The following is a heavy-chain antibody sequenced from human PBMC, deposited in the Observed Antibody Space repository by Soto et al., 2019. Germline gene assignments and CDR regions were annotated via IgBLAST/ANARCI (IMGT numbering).Heavy chain of an antibody. J-gene: IGHJ4*02. D-gene: IGHD6-19*01. Sequence: EVPLLESGGGLVQPGGSLRLSCAASGFTFSSYAMSWVRQAPGKGLEWVSAISGSGGSTYYADSVKGRFTISRDNSKNTLYLQMSSLRAEDTAVYYCARRSSGWYFDYWGQGTLVTVSS. CDR3: ARRSSGWYFDY. CDR2: ISGSGGST. V-gene: IGHV3-23*01. CDR1: GFTFSSYA.